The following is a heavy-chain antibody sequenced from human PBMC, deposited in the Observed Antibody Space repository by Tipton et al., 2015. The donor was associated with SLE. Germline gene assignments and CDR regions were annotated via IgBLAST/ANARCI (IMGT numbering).Heavy chain of an antibody. Sequence: TLSLTCTVSGGSVSSGSYYWGWIRQPPGKGLEWIGYIYYSWTTYYNPSLQSRVSISVDTSKNQFSLKLSSVTAADTAVYYCARDPGRWFDPWGQGTLVTVSS. V-gene: IGHV4-31*03. CDR1: GGSVSSGSYY. J-gene: IGHJ5*02. CDR3: ARDPGRWFDP. CDR2: IYYSWTT.